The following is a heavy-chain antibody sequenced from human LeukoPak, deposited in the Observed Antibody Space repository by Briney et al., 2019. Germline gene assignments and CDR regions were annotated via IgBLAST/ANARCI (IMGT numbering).Heavy chain of an antibody. CDR1: GYSFTNYW. D-gene: IGHD5-24*01. V-gene: IGHV5-51*01. CDR2: VHPGDSDT. Sequence: GESLEISCKASGYSFTNYWIGWVRQMPGKGLEWMGIVHPGDSDTRYSPSFPGRVSISADKSINTAYLQWNSLKASDTAIYYCARQERWQPQRPYAFDLWGQGTIVSVSS. CDR3: ARQERWQPQRPYAFDL. J-gene: IGHJ3*01.